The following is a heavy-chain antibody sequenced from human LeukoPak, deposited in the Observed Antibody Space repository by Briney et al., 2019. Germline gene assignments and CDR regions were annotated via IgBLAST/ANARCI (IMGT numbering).Heavy chain of an antibody. D-gene: IGHD2-2*02. CDR3: ARGWKIYCSSTSCYRTGAFDI. CDR1: GGSFSGYY. V-gene: IGHV4-34*01. CDR2: INHSGST. J-gene: IGHJ3*02. Sequence: PSGTLSLTCAVYGGSFSGYYWSWIRQPPGKGLEWIGEINHSGSTNYNPSLKSRVTISVDTSKNQFSLKLSSVTAADTAVYYCARGWKIYCSSTSCYRTGAFDIWGQGTMVTVSS.